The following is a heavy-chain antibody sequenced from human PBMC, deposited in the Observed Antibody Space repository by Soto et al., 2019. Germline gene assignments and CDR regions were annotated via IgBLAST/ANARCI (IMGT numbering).Heavy chain of an antibody. CDR2: IIPISDTT. D-gene: IGHD2-2*01. J-gene: IGHJ6*02. CDR3: ARSQGSSTSLEIYYYYYSGMDV. CDR1: GGTFSSYA. Sequence: QVQLVQSGAEVKKPGSSVKVSCKASGGTFSSYAISWVRQAPGQGLEWMGGIIPISDTTNYAQKFQGRVTITADESTSTAYMELSSLRSEDTAAYYCARSQGSSTSLEIYYYYYSGMDVWGQGTTVTVSS. V-gene: IGHV1-69*01.